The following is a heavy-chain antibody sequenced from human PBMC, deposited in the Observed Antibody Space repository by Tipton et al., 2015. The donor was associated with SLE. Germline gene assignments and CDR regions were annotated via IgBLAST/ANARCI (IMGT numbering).Heavy chain of an antibody. J-gene: IGHJ3*02. CDR2: MYYSGST. CDR1: GDSIISSSYY. D-gene: IGHD3-3*01. Sequence: TLSLTCSVSGDSIISSSYYWGWIRQPPGKGLEWIGSMYYSGSTYYNPSLKSRVTISVDTSKSQFSLMLRPVTAADTAVYYCARDGPYYDFWSGMGTFDIWGQGTMVTVSS. CDR3: ARDGPYYDFWSGMGTFDI. V-gene: IGHV4-39*07.